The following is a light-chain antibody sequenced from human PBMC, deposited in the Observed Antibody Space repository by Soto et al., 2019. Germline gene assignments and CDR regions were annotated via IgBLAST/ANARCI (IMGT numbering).Light chain of an antibody. CDR3: GSWDSSLSAYV. Sequence: QSALTQPPSVSGSPGQSVTISCTGTSTDFVSYNRVSWYQQPPGTAPKLIIYEASNRPSGVPDRFSGSKSGNTASLTISGLQAADEADYYCGSWDSSLSAYVFGTGTKLTVL. CDR2: EAS. CDR1: STDFVSYNR. V-gene: IGLV2-18*02. J-gene: IGLJ1*01.